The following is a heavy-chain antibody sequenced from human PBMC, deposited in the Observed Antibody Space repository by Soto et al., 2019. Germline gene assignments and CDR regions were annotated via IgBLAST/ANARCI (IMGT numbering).Heavy chain of an antibody. CDR1: GGTFSSYA. CDR2: ISTIFCTA. J-gene: IGHJ6*02. Sequence: QVQLVQSGAEVKKPGSSVKVSCKASGGTFSSYAISWVRQAPGKGLEWMGGISTIFCTANYAQKLQGRVTITADEATSTAYMELSSLRSEDTAVYYCARDLETTTADYYYGMDVWGQGTTVTVSS. CDR3: ARDLETTTADYYYGMDV. D-gene: IGHD1-26*01. V-gene: IGHV1-69*01.